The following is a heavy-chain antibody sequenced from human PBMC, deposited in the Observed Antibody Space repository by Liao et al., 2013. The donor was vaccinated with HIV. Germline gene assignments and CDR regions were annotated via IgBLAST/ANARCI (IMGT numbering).Heavy chain of an antibody. V-gene: IGHV4-4*07. CDR2: IYKSGNT. CDR3: ARVRQHYDFWSGYSDHDAFDI. CDR1: GGSISTFY. Sequence: QVQLRESGPGLVKPSETLSLTCTVSGGSISTFYWSWIRQPAGKGLEWIGRIYKSGNTNYSPSLKSRVTISVDTSKKQFSLKVSSVTAADTAVYYCARVRQHYDFWSGYSDHDAFDIWGQGTMVTVSS. J-gene: IGHJ3*02. D-gene: IGHD3-3*01.